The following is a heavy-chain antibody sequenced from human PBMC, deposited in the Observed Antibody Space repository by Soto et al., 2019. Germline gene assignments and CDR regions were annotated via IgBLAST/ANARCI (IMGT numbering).Heavy chain of an antibody. CDR2: ISYDGSNK. D-gene: IGHD1-1*01. V-gene: IGHV3-30-3*01. Sequence: LRLSCAASGFTFSSYAMHWVRQAPGKGLEWVAVISYDGSNKYYADSVKGRFTISRDNSKNTLYLQMNSLRAEDTAVYYCARDQIGTYYFDYWGQGTLVTVSS. J-gene: IGHJ4*02. CDR1: GFTFSSYA. CDR3: ARDQIGTYYFDY.